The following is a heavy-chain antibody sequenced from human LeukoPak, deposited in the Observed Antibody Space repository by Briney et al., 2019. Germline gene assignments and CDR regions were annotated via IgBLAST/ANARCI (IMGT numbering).Heavy chain of an antibody. CDR3: ARESRLWFGDDYFDY. Sequence: GILRLSCAASGFTLNNHAMSWVRQAPGKGLEWVSSITGTGGSTYYADSVKGRLTISRDSSKNTLYLQMNSLRAEDTAVYYCARESRLWFGDDYFDYWGQGTLVTVSS. D-gene: IGHD3-10*01. V-gene: IGHV3-23*01. CDR1: GFTLNNHA. CDR2: ITGTGGST. J-gene: IGHJ4*02.